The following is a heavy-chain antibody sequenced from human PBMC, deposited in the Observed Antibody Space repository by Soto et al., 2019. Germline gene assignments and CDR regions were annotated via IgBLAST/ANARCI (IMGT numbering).Heavy chain of an antibody. CDR3: AVDTYCSSTSCSSDY. Sequence: SVKVSCKASGGTFSSYAISWVRQAPGQGLEWMGGIIPIFGTANYAQKFQGRVTITADESTSTAYMELSSLRSEDTAVYYCAVDTYCSSTSCSSDYWGQGTLVTVSS. CDR2: IIPIFGTA. CDR1: GGTFSSYA. J-gene: IGHJ4*02. V-gene: IGHV1-69*13. D-gene: IGHD2-2*01.